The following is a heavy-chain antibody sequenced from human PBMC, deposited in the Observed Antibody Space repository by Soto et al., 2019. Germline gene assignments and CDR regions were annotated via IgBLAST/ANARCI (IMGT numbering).Heavy chain of an antibody. Sequence: GGSLRLSCAACGLTFSSYAMGWVRQEPGKGLEWVSAISGSGGSTYYADSVKGRFTISRDNSKNTLYLQMNSLRAEDTAVYYCAKDRTVIPRYFDYWGQGTLVTVS. CDR2: ISGSGGST. CDR1: GLTFSSYA. V-gene: IGHV3-23*01. CDR3: AKDRTVIPRYFDY. J-gene: IGHJ4*02. D-gene: IGHD4-4*01.